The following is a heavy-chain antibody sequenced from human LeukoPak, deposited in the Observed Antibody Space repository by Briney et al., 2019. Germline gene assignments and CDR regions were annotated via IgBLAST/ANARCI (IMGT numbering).Heavy chain of an antibody. J-gene: IGHJ3*02. CDR2: IRYDGSNK. V-gene: IGHV3-30*02. CDR3: AKDLLEYSSSSYAFDI. Sequence: GGSLRLSCAASGFTFSSYGMHWVRQAPGKGLEWVAFIRYDGSNKYYADSVKGRFTISRDNSKNTLYLQMNSLRAEDTAVYYCAKDLLEYSSSSYAFDIWGQGTMVTVSS. CDR1: GFTFSSYG. D-gene: IGHD6-6*01.